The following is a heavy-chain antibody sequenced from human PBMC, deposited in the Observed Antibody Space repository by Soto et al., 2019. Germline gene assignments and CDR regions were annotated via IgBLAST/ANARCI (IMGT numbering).Heavy chain of an antibody. CDR3: ARVGAIAPAEGDY. D-gene: IGHD6-13*01. CDR1: GYTFTSYG. Sequence: QIQLVQSGTEVREPGASVKVSCQASGYTFTSYGIIWARQAPGQGLELMGWISGYNNNKNYAQKYQARVTMTTDTSTTTAYMALRSLRSDDTAVYYCARVGAIAPAEGDYWGQGTLVTVSS. CDR2: ISGYNNNK. J-gene: IGHJ4*02. V-gene: IGHV1-18*01.